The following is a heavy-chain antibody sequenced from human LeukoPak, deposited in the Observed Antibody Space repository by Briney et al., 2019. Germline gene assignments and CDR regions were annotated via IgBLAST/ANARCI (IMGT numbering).Heavy chain of an antibody. CDR1: GYTFTSYD. D-gene: IGHD6-13*01. CDR2: MSPNSGDT. V-gene: IGHV1-8*01. CDR3: ARRQSIAAAGTFDP. J-gene: IGHJ5*02. Sequence: GASVKVSCKASGYTFTSYDFNWVRQATGQRPEWMGWMSPNSGDTGYAQKFQDRVTMTRNTSISTAYMELSSLRSEDTAVYYCARRQSIAAAGTFDPWGQGTLVTVSS.